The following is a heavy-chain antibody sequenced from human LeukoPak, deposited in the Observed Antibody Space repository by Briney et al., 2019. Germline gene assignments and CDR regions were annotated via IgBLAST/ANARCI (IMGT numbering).Heavy chain of an antibody. Sequence: GASVKVSCKASGYTFTSYGVSWERQAPGQGLEWMGWVNSYNGDTNYAQKLRGRVTMTTDTSTSTAYMELRSLRSDDTAVYYCARGFCSSSSCHYYYYMDVWGKGTTVTVSS. CDR2: VNSYNGDT. V-gene: IGHV1-18*01. D-gene: IGHD2-2*01. CDR3: ARGFCSSSSCHYYYYMDV. J-gene: IGHJ6*03. CDR1: GYTFTSYG.